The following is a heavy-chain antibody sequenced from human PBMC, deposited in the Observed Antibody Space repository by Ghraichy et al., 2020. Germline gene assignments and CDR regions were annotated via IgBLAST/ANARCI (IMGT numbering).Heavy chain of an antibody. CDR2: TSDSGTRT. V-gene: IGHV3-23*01. CDR1: GFTSSSCA. J-gene: IGHJ6*02. D-gene: IGHD2-15*01. CDR3: AKSEKGFHHSDYYGMDV. Sequence: GGSLRLSCAASGFTSSSCAMSWVRQAPGKGMEWVSVTSDSGTRTYYGTSMKDRWTISRDNSKNTLYLEMNSLRVEDTAVYDCAKSEKGFHHSDYYGMDVWGQGTTVTVSS.